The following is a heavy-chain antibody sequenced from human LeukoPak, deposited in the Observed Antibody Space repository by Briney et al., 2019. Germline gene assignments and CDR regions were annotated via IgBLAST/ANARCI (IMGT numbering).Heavy chain of an antibody. D-gene: IGHD6-19*01. CDR1: GGPISSSSYY. V-gene: IGHV4-39*01. CDR2: FYYTGST. CDR3: ARTAGVAVAGSRQYFDY. Sequence: SETLSLTCTVSGGPISSSSYYWGWVRQPPEKGLEWIGRFYYTGSTYYHPSLKRRVTISVDTSKNQFSLNLTSVTAADTAVYYCARTAGVAVAGSRQYFDYWGRGTLVTVSS. J-gene: IGHJ4*02.